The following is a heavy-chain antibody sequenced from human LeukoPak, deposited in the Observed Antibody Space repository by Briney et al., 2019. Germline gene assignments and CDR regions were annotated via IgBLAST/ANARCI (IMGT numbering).Heavy chain of an antibody. D-gene: IGHD3-10*01. CDR2: ISDNGQAT. V-gene: IGHV3-23*01. Sequence: GASLRLSCACSGFVFGTYAMSCVRQAPPVGLEWVSSISDNGQATYYADSVESRFTISTDTSKNTLYLQMNSLRAEDTATYYCARDPYNTILYRLAHWGQGTQVTVPS. J-gene: IGHJ4*02. CDR1: GFVFGTYA. CDR3: ARDPYNTILYRLAH.